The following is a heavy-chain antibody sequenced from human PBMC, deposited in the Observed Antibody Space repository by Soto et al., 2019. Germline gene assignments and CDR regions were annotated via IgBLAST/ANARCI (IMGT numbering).Heavy chain of an antibody. J-gene: IGHJ4*02. Sequence: KPGGSLRLSCAASGFTFSNAWMSWVRQAPGKGLEWVGRIKSKTDGGTTDYAAPVKGRFTISRDDSENTLYLQMNSLKTEDTAVYYCTTDTAMAPGPFDYWGQGTLVTVSS. CDR1: GFTFSNAW. V-gene: IGHV3-15*01. D-gene: IGHD5-18*01. CDR2: IKSKTDGGTT. CDR3: TTDTAMAPGPFDY.